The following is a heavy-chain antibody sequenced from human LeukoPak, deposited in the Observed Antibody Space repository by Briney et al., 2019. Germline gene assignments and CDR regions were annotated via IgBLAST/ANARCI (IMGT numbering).Heavy chain of an antibody. CDR2: IYYSGST. V-gene: IGHV4-31*03. CDR1: GGSISSGGHY. J-gene: IGHJ4*02. D-gene: IGHD3-10*01. Sequence: SGTLSLTCTVSGGSISSGGHYWSWIRQHPGKGLEWIGYIYYSGSTYYNPSLKSRVTISVDTSKNQFSLKLSSVTAADTAVYYCARDSTYGSGSWFDYWGQGTLVTVSS. CDR3: ARDSTYGSGSWFDY.